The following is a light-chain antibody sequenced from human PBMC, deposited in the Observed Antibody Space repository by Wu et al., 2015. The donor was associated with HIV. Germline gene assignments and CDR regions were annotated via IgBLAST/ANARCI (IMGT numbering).Light chain of an antibody. Sequence: QLTQSPSSLSASIGDRVXITCRASQDIFTYLAWYQQTPGKAPRVLIYDASTLQSGVSSRFSGSGSGADFTLTISGLQREDFAVYFCQQLNSFPLTFGQGSRLEI. V-gene: IGKV1-13*02. CDR1: QDIFTY. J-gene: IGKJ5*01. CDR2: DAS. CDR3: QQLNSFPLT.